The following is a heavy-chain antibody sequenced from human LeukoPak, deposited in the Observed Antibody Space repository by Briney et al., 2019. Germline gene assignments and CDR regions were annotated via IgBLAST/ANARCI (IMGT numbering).Heavy chain of an antibody. CDR3: ATEKSSGYH. D-gene: IGHD3-22*01. J-gene: IGHJ4*02. CDR1: GYSISSGYY. V-gene: IGHV4-38-2*02. Sequence: SETLSLSCAVSGYSISSGYYWGWIRQPPGKGLEWIGNIYHSGSTYYNPSLETRVTISADTSKNQFSLKLSSVTAADTAVYYCATEKSSGYHWGQGTLVTVSS. CDR2: IYHSGST.